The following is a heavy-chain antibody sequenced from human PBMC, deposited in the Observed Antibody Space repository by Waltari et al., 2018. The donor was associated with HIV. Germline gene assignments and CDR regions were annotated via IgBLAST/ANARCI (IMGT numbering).Heavy chain of an antibody. CDR2: ISSKSDPI. CDR1: GFSFNTYA. D-gene: IGHD3-9*01. Sequence: EVQLVESGGGSVRPGGSLRLYCAASGFSFNTYAMNWFSQAPGKGLKGVSYISSKSDPIDYADSVKCRFTISRDNAKNSLYLQMNSLRDDDTAVYYCARGLHRGGHYFGMDVWGRGTTVIVSS. CDR3: ARGLHRGGHYFGMDV. V-gene: IGHV3-48*02. J-gene: IGHJ6*02.